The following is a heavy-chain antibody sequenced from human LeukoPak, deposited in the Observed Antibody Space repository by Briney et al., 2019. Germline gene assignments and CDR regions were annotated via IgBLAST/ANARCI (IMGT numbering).Heavy chain of an antibody. J-gene: IGHJ4*02. CDR1: GFTISRYS. D-gene: IGHD5-24*01. CDR3: ARDSDGYNVLPEY. CDR2: ISGRETYI. V-gene: IGHV3-21*01. Sequence: PGGSLRFSCTASGFTISRYSMNWVRQAPGKGLEWVSSISGRETYINYADSVKGRFTISRDNAKNSLFLQMNSLRAEDTAVYYCARDSDGYNVLPEYWGQGTLVMVSS.